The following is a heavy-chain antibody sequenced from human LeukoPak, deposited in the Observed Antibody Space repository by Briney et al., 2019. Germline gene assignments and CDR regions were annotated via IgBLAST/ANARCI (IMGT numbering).Heavy chain of an antibody. Sequence: GASVKVSCETSGYTFSDYYIHWVRQAPGQGLEWMGYIIPHSGGTTYAQKFQGRVTMTRDTSISAAYLDLSGLRSDDTAVYYCSTEDKYCTTSTCGDSWGQGTLVTVSS. D-gene: IGHD2/OR15-2a*01. CDR3: STEDKYCTTSTCGDS. J-gene: IGHJ4*02. CDR1: GYTFSDYY. V-gene: IGHV1-2*02. CDR2: IIPHSGGT.